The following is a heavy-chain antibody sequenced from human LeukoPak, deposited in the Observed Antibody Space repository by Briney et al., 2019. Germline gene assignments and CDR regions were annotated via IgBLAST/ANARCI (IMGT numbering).Heavy chain of an antibody. V-gene: IGHV2-5*02. CDR1: GFSLTTRGVG. D-gene: IGHD3-10*01. J-gene: IGHJ4*02. CDR3: VGSSAYDRSGYDY. Sequence: SGPTLVNPTQTLTLTCTFSGFSLTTRGVGVDWIRQPPGKALEWLALIYWDDDKRYSPSLKSRLTVTKSRSKDQVFLIMTNMEPVDTATYYCVGSSAYDRSGYDYWGRGTLVTVSS. CDR2: IYWDDDK.